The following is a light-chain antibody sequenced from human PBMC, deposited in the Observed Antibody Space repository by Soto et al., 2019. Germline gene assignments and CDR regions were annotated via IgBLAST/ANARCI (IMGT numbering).Light chain of an antibody. CDR1: QSVSTY. J-gene: IGKJ1*01. CDR2: QTS. Sequence: EIVLTQSPATLSLSPGERATLSCRASQSVSTYLAWYQHRPGQAPRLLIYQTSIRAAGIPARFSASGTGTDFTITISEVQNEDFAVYYCHQRQSWPRTFGQGTKVDSK. V-gene: IGKV3-11*01. CDR3: HQRQSWPRT.